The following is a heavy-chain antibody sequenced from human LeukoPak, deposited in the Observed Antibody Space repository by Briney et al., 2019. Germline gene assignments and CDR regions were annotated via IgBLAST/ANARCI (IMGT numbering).Heavy chain of an antibody. D-gene: IGHD2-15*01. CDR1: GFTFSSYA. Sequence: GGSLRLSCAASGFTFSSYAMSWVRQAPGKGLEWVSAISGSGGSTYYADSVKGRLTISRDNSKNTLYLQMNSLRAEDTAVYYCAKGGELGYCSGGSCYSRGEVLYYFDYWGQGTLVTVSS. J-gene: IGHJ4*02. CDR3: AKGGELGYCSGGSCYSRGEVLYYFDY. V-gene: IGHV3-23*01. CDR2: ISGSGGST.